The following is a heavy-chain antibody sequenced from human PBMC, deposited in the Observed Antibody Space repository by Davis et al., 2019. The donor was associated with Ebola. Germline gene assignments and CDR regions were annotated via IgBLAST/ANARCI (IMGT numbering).Heavy chain of an antibody. D-gene: IGHD6-13*01. CDR2: ISGSGVIS. Sequence: GGSLRLSCAASGYTFRIHAMTWVRQAPGKGLEWVSAISGSGVISYYADSVKGRFTISRDNSENTLHLQMNSLRVEDTAVYYCARGGIAVDGTSSHGMDVWGQGTTVTVSS. V-gene: IGHV3-23*01. CDR3: ARGGIAVDGTSSHGMDV. J-gene: IGHJ6*02. CDR1: GYTFRIHA.